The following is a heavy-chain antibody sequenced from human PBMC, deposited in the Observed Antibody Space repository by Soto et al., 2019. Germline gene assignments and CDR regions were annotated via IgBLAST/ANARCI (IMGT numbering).Heavy chain of an antibody. J-gene: IGHJ6*02. CDR1: GFTFSSYA. V-gene: IGHV3-23*01. CDR2: IGESGTPT. Sequence: EVQLLESGGGLVQPGGSLRLSCAASGFTFSSYAMKWVRQAPGKGREWVSLIGESGTPTYYADSVKGRFTISRENSGNTLFLEMYSLRAEDTAVYYCARYIPGVRYYGMDVWGQGTTVTVSS. D-gene: IGHD2-2*01. CDR3: ARYIPGVRYYGMDV.